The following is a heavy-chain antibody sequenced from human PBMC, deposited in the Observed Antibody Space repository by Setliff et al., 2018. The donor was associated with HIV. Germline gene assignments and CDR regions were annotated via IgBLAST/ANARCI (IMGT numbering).Heavy chain of an antibody. CDR3: ARGNYDTSDYYTNFYYYYMDV. CDR1: GGSINSTSYY. V-gene: IGHV4-61*01. D-gene: IGHD3-22*01. CDR2: VYYSGST. J-gene: IGHJ6*03. Sequence: SETLSLTCIVSGGSINSTSYYWSWVRKPPGKGLEWTGYVYYSGSTSYSPSLRGRVTMSVDPSKNQFSLKLNSVTAADTAIYYCARGNYDTSDYYTNFYYYYMDVWGKGTAVTVSS.